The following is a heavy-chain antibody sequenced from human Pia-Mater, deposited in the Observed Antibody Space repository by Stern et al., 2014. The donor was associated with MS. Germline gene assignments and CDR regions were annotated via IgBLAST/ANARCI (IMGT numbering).Heavy chain of an antibody. V-gene: IGHV4-39*02. CDR1: GGSITNRDY. J-gene: IGHJ2*01. CDR3: ARGVTAVTNYVPNWCFDL. Sequence: QVQLQESGPGLVKPSETLSLTCTVSGGSITNRDYWGWIRQSPGKGLEWIGSVYYSGITYYRPSLKSRATISIDTSRHPFFLRVPSGTATDTAVYFCARGVTAVTNYVPNWCFDLWGRGTLVTVSS. D-gene: IGHD4-11*01. CDR2: VYYSGIT.